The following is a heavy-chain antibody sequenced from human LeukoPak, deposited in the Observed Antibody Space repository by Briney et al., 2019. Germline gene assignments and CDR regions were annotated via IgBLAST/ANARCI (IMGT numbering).Heavy chain of an antibody. CDR3: AREIYGRFDY. D-gene: IGHD4-17*01. V-gene: IGHV1-18*01. J-gene: IGHJ4*02. CDR2: INPYNGNR. CDR1: GYTFTSYG. Sequence: GASVKVSCKASGYTFTSYGISWVRQAPGQGLECMGWINPYNGNRNYAQKFRGRVTMTTDTSTSTAYMELRSMRSDDTAVYYCAREIYGRFDYWGQGALVTVSS.